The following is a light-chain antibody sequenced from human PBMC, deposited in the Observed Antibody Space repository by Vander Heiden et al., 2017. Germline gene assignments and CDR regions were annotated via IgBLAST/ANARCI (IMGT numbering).Light chain of an antibody. V-gene: IGKV1-39*01. CDR2: GAS. Sequence: DIQMPPSPSPHSASVGDRVTITCRTSQSITNYLNWYQQKPRKAPKLLIYGASSLQSEDPSRVSGSGSGTDFTLTISTLKPEDYATYHCQQGYRTPWTFGQGTKVEIK. CDR1: QSITNY. CDR3: QQGYRTPWT. J-gene: IGKJ1*01.